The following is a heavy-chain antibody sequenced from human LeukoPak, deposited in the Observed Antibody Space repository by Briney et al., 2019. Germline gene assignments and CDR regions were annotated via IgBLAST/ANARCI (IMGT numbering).Heavy chain of an antibody. D-gene: IGHD3-22*01. CDR3: ARGKYYYDSSGYLAY. CDR2: INPNSGGT. V-gene: IGHV1-2*02. CDR1: GYTFTGYY. J-gene: IGHJ4*02. Sequence: GASVKVSCKASGYTFTGYYMHWVRQAPGQGLEWMGWINPNSGGTNYAQKCQGRVTMTRDTSISRAYMELSRLRSDDTAVYYCARGKYYYDSSGYLAYWGQGTLVTVSS.